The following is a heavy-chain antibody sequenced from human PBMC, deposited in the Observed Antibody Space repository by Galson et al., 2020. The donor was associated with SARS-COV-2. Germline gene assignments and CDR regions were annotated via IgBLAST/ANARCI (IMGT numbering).Heavy chain of an antibody. CDR2: ISWNSGSI. D-gene: IGHD6-25*01. CDR3: AKDIGYSSGVIDY. V-gene: IGHV3-9*01. Sequence: GGSLRLSCAASGFTFDDYAMHWVRQAPGKGLEWVSGISWNSGSIGYADSVKGRFTISRDNAKNSLYLQMNSLRAEDTALYYCAKDIGYSSGVIDYWGQGTLVTVSS. CDR1: GFTFDDYA. J-gene: IGHJ4*02.